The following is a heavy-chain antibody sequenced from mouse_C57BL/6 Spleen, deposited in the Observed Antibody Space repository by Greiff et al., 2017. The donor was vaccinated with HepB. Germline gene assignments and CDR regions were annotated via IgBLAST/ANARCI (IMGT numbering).Heavy chain of an antibody. CDR2: INPSNGGT. V-gene: IGHV1-53*01. CDR3: AIRDVEYYYAMDY. J-gene: IGHJ4*01. CDR1: GYTFTSYW. Sequence: VQLQQSGTELVKPGASVKLSCKASGYTFTSYWMHWVKQRPGQGLEWIGNINPSNGGTNYNEKFKSKATLTVDKSSSTAYMQLSSLTSEDSAVYYCAIRDVEYYYAMDYWGQGTSVTVAS. D-gene: IGHD1-1*01.